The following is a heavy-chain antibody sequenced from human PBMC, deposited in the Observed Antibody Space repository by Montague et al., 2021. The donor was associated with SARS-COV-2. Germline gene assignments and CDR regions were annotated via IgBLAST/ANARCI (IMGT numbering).Heavy chain of an antibody. V-gene: IGHV4-28*01. CDR2: IYYSGST. CDR3: ATGFSGYSSSWFDKPLLEVEHAGPEFDY. J-gene: IGHJ4*02. CDR1: GYSISSSNW. Sequence: SETLSLTCAVSGYSISSSNWWGWIRQPPGKGLEWIGYIYYSGSTYYNPSHKSRVTMSVDTSKNQFSLKLSSVTAVDTAAYYCATGFSGYSSSWFDKPLLEVEHAGPEFDYWGQGTLVTVSS. D-gene: IGHD6-13*01.